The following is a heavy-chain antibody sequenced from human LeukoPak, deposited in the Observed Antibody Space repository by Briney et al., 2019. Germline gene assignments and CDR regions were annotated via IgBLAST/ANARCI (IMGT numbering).Heavy chain of an antibody. V-gene: IGHV3-74*01. CDR1: GNYW. Sequence: GGSLRLSRAASGNYWMHWVRQAPGKGLVWVSHINSDGSWTSYADSVKGRFTISKDNAKNTVYLQMNNLRAEDTAVYYCVSFYETYWGRGTLVTVSS. D-gene: IGHD2-2*01. J-gene: IGHJ4*02. CDR3: VSFYETY. CDR2: INSDGSWT.